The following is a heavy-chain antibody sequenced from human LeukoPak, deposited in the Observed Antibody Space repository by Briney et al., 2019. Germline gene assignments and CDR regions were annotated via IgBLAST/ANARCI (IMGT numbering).Heavy chain of an antibody. CDR3: VRQRGASGTINHFDP. CDR2: IYPGDSDT. Sequence: GESLKISCKGSGYSFTSYWIGWVRQMPGKGLEWMGIIYPGDSDTRYSPSFQGQVVISADRSIRTAYLQWNTLKTSDTAMYYCVRQRGASGTINHFDPWGQGTLVTVSS. CDR1: GYSFTSYW. J-gene: IGHJ5*02. V-gene: IGHV5-51*01. D-gene: IGHD3-10*01.